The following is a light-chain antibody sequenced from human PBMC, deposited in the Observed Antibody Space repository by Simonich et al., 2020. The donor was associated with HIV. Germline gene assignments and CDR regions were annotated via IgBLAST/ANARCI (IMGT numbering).Light chain of an antibody. CDR3: QTWGTGINWV. CDR1: RGHSRYA. Sequence: QLVLTQSPSASASLGASVKLTCTLSRGHSRYAIACHKQQPEKGPRYWMKLNSDGSHSKGDGIPDRFSGSSSGAERYLTISSLQSEDEADYYCQTWGTGINWVFGGGTKLTVL. V-gene: IGLV4-69*01. CDR2: LNSDGSH. J-gene: IGLJ3*02.